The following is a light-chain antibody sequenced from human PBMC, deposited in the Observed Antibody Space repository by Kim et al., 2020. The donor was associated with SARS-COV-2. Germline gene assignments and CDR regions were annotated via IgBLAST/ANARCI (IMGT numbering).Light chain of an antibody. CDR1: QSISDW. Sequence: DIQMTQSPSTLSASVGDRVTITCRASQSISDWLAWYQQKPGKAPELLIYKVSSLESEVPSRFSGSGFGTEFTLTISSLQPDDFATYYCQQYNSYLTFGQGTKVDIK. V-gene: IGKV1-5*03. J-gene: IGKJ1*01. CDR3: QQYNSYLT. CDR2: KVS.